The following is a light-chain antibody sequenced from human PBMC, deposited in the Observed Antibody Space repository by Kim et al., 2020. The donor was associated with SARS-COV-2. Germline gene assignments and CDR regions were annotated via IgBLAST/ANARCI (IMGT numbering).Light chain of an antibody. CDR3: SSYTRTDTVL. J-gene: IGLJ2*01. CDR2: DVD. V-gene: IGLV2-14*03. Sequence: QSVLTQPPSVSGSPGQSITISCTGTSSDVGGYKYVSWYRQQPGTAPKLMIYDVDNRPSGVSDRFSGSKSGNTASLTISGLQAEDEGDYYCSSYTRTDTVLFGGGTQLTVL. CDR1: SSDVGGYKY.